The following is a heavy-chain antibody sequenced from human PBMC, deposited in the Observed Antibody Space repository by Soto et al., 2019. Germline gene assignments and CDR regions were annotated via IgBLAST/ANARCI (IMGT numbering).Heavy chain of an antibody. Sequence: QVQLVQSGAEVKKPGSSVKVSCKASAGTFSSYAISWVRQAPGQGLEWMGGIIPIFGTANYAQKFQGRVTITADESTSTAYMELISLRSEDTAVYYCARDGGHGGNSEAGVDYYYGMDVWGQGTTVTVSS. CDR2: IIPIFGTA. D-gene: IGHD2-21*02. V-gene: IGHV1-69*01. J-gene: IGHJ6*02. CDR3: ARDGGHGGNSEAGVDYYYGMDV. CDR1: AGTFSSYA.